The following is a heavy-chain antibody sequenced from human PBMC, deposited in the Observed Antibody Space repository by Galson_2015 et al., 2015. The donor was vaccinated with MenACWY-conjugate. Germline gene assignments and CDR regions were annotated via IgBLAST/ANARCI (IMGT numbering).Heavy chain of an antibody. CDR1: GFAFNTYW. Sequence: LRLSCEASGFAFNTYWMHWVRQAPGKGLVWVSRINGDGITTSYADSVKGRFTISRDNAKNTLYLQMNSLRVDDTAVYYCARTPYYYAMDVWGQGTTVTVSS. J-gene: IGHJ6*02. CDR3: ARTPYYYAMDV. CDR2: INGDGITT. V-gene: IGHV3-74*01.